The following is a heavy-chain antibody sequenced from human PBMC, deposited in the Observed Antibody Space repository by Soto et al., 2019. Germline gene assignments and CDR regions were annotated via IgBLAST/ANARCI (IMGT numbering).Heavy chain of an antibody. D-gene: IGHD1-1*01. Sequence: ESLKISCKASGYSFNRYWIGWVRQMPGQGLEWMGVIFPDDSDIRHSPAFRGQVTISADKSINTVYLQYTGLKASDTATYYCARRISWYYFDSWGQGTPVTVSS. CDR3: ARRISWYYFDS. CDR1: GYSFNRYW. V-gene: IGHV5-51*01. CDR2: IFPDDSDI. J-gene: IGHJ4*02.